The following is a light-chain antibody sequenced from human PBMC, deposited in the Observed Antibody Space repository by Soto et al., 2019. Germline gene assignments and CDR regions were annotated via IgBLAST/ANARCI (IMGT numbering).Light chain of an antibody. J-gene: IGLJ2*01. Sequence: NFMLTQPHSVSESPGKTVTISCTRSSGSIASNYVQWYQQRPGSAPTTVIFGGSQRPSGVSDQFSASIDSSSNSASLTISGLQTEDEADYYCQSYDSSNYVIFGGGTQLTVL. CDR3: QSYDSSNYVI. CDR2: GGS. CDR1: SGSIASNY. V-gene: IGLV6-57*04.